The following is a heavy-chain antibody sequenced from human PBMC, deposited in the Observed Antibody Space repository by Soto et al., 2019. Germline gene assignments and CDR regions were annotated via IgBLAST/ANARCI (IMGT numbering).Heavy chain of an antibody. CDR1: GGSISSGSYY. J-gene: IGHJ5*02. CDR3: ARQGITIFGVASSLNPPNWFDP. D-gene: IGHD3-3*01. Sequence: PSETLSLTWTVSGGSISSGSYYWGWFCQPPGKGLEWIGSIYYSGSTSYHPSLKSRVTISVATSKNQFSLKLSSVTAADTAVYYCARQGITIFGVASSLNPPNWFDPWGQGTLVNVS. V-gene: IGHV4-39*01. CDR2: IYYSGST.